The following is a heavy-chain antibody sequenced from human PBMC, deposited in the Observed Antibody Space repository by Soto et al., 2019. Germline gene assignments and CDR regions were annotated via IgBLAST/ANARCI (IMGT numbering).Heavy chain of an antibody. J-gene: IGHJ6*02. V-gene: IGHV1-69*12. CDR2: IIPIFGTA. CDR1: GGTFSSYA. CDR3: ARSRRGDYSSSLGMDV. D-gene: IGHD4-4*01. Sequence: QVQLVQSGAEVKKPGSSVKVSCKASGGTFSSYAISWVRQAPGQGLEWMGGIIPIFGTANYAQKFQGRVTITADECTSTAYMELSSLRPEDTAVYYCARSRRGDYSSSLGMDVWGQGTTVTVSS.